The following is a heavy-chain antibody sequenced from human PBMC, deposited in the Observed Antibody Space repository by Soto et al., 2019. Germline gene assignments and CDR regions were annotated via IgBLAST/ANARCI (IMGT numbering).Heavy chain of an antibody. V-gene: IGHV1-69*13. Sequence: ASVKVSCKASGGTFSSYAISWVRQAPGQGLEWMGGIIPIFGTANYAQKFQGRATITADESTSTAYMELSSLRSEDTAVYYCARVATIVVVPAAMDYYYYGMDVWGQGTTVTVSS. CDR2: IIPIFGTA. D-gene: IGHD2-2*01. J-gene: IGHJ6*02. CDR1: GGTFSSYA. CDR3: ARVATIVVVPAAMDYYYYGMDV.